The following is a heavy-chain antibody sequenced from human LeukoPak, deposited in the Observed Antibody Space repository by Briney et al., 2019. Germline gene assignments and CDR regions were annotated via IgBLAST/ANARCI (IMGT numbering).Heavy chain of an antibody. CDR3: ARAPGEGWFDP. CDR1: GFTFSSYW. Sequence: PTGGSLRLSCAASGFTFSSYWMSWVRQAPGKGLEWVASIKQDGSEKYYVDSVKGRFTISRDNAKISLYLQMNSLRAEDTALYYCARAPGEGWFDPWGQGTLVTVSS. D-gene: IGHD4-17*01. J-gene: IGHJ5*02. V-gene: IGHV3-7*01. CDR2: IKQDGSEK.